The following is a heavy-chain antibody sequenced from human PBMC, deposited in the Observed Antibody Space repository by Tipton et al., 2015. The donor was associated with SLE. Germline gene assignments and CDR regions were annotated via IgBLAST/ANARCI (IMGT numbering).Heavy chain of an antibody. Sequence: QSGPEVKKPGSSVKVSCKASGGTFSSYTISWVRQAPGQGLEWMGRIIPILGIANYAQKFQGRVTITADKSTSTAYMELSSLRSEDTAVYYCARDHGSGWLGGYWGQGTLVTVSS. CDR1: GGTFSSYT. CDR3: ARDHGSGWLGGY. CDR2: IIPILGIA. J-gene: IGHJ4*02. D-gene: IGHD6-19*01. V-gene: IGHV1-69*04.